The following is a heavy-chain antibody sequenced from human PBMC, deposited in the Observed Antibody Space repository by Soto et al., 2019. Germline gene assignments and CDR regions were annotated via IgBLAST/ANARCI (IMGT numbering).Heavy chain of an antibody. Sequence: SETLSLTCIVGGSSISSYYWGWIRQPPGKGLEWIGWIYYSGITNYNPSLKSRVTISVDTPKNQFSLKLSSVTDSYTAVSSCASALIHGDSYGYAYYGREVW. CDR2: IYYSGIT. CDR1: GSSISSYY. D-gene: IGHD5-18*01. J-gene: IGHJ6*01. CDR3: ASALIHGDSYGYAYYGREV. V-gene: IGHV4-59*01.